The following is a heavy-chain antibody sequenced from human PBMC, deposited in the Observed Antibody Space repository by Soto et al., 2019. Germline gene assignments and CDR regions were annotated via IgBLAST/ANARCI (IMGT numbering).Heavy chain of an antibody. V-gene: IGHV4-59*01. CDR2: IYYST. Sequence: QVQLQESGPGLVKPSETLSLTCTVSGGSISGYYWSWIRQPPGKGLEWIGYIYYSTNYNPSLKSRVTISVDTSKNQLSLKLTSVTAADTAGYYCARTSPVAGGFDYWGQGTLVTVSS. J-gene: IGHJ4*02. D-gene: IGHD6-19*01. CDR3: ARTSPVAGGFDY. CDR1: GGSISGYY.